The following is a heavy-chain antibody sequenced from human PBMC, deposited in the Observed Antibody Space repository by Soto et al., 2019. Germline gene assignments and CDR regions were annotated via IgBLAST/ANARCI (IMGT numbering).Heavy chain of an antibody. J-gene: IGHJ4*02. CDR3: ARVREDIVVVVAAGYFDY. V-gene: IGHV3-21*01. Sequence: GGSLRLSCAASGFTFSSYSMNWVRQAPGKGLEWVSSISSSSSYIYYADSVKGRFTISRDNAKNSLYLQMNSLRAEDTAVYYCARVREDIVVVVAAGYFDYWGQGTLVTVSS. CDR1: GFTFSSYS. D-gene: IGHD2-15*01. CDR2: ISSSSSYI.